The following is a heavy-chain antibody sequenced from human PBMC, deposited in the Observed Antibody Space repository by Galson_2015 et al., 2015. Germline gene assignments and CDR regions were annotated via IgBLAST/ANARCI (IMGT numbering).Heavy chain of an antibody. J-gene: IGHJ6*03. V-gene: IGHV3-11*01. D-gene: IGHD2-15*01. CDR1: GFIFSDYY. Sequence: SLRLSCAASGFIFSDYYMNWIRQAPGKGLEWVSYISTRGSTIYYADSVKGRFTFSRDNAKNSLYLQMNSLRSEDTAVYYCARVVVVVAATIDYYYMDVWGKGTTVTVSS. CDR2: ISTRGSTI. CDR3: ARVVVVVAATIDYYYMDV.